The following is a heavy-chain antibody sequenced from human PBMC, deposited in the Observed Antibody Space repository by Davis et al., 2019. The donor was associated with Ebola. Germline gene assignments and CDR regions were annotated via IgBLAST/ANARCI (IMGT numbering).Heavy chain of an antibody. CDR3: VRDGGDGFTSGWYFDY. CDR1: GFFFSSFA. J-gene: IGHJ4*02. CDR2: MIHDGSIE. Sequence: GGSLRLSCAASGFFFSSFAMHWVRQAPGKDLEWLSVMIHDGSIEYYADSVKGRFTISRDNSQNALYLQMNRLTNEDTAVYFCVRDGGDGFTSGWYFDYWGQGILVTVSS. V-gene: IGHV3-30*04. D-gene: IGHD6-19*01.